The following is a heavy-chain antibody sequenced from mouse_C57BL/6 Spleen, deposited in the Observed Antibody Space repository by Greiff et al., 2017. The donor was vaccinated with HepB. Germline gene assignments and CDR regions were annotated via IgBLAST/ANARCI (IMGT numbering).Heavy chain of an antibody. CDR3: ARDDYDVRFAY. J-gene: IGHJ3*01. V-gene: IGHV3-6*01. CDR2: ISYDGSN. D-gene: IGHD2-4*01. Sequence: EVKLQESGPGLVKPSQSLSLTCSVTGYSITSGYYWNWIRQFPGNKLEWMGYISYDGSNNYNPSLKNRISITRDTSKNQFFLKLNSVTTEDTATYYCARDDYDVRFAYWGKGTLVTVSA. CDR1: GYSITSGYY.